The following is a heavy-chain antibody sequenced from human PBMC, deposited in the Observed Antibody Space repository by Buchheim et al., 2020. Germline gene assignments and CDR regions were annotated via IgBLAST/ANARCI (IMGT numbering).Heavy chain of an antibody. V-gene: IGHV3-30-3*01. CDR2: ISYDGSNK. CDR1: GFTFSSYA. D-gene: IGHD3-3*01. Sequence: QVQLVESGGGVVQPGRSLRLSCAASGFTFSSYAMHWVRQAPGKGLEWVAVISYDGSNKYYADSVKGRFTISRDNSKNTLYLQMNSLRAEDTAVYYCARDRRLEWYFDYWGQGTL. CDR3: ARDRRLEWYFDY. J-gene: IGHJ4*02.